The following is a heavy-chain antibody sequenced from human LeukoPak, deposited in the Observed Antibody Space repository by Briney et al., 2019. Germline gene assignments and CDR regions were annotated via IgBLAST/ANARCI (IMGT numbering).Heavy chain of an antibody. Sequence: GASVKVSCKASGGTFSSYAISWVRQAPGQGLEWMGGIIPIFGTANYAQKFQGRVTITADESTSTAYMELSSLRSEDTAVYYCASGVGQLWLQGYFDYWGQGTLVTVSS. D-gene: IGHD5-18*01. J-gene: IGHJ4*02. V-gene: IGHV1-69*13. CDR3: ASGVGQLWLQGYFDY. CDR1: GGTFSSYA. CDR2: IIPIFGTA.